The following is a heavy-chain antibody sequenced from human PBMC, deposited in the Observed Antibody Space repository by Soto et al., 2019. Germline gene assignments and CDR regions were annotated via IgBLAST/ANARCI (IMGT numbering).Heavy chain of an antibody. CDR3: ARAWGYGFDF. J-gene: IGHJ3*01. V-gene: IGHV4-59*01. D-gene: IGHD7-27*01. Sequence: QVQLQESGPGLVKPSETLSLTCSVSGGSISSYYWSWIRQPPGKGLEWIGYIYYSGSTNYNPSLKSRVTISVDTSKNQFSLKLSSVTAADTAVYYCARAWGYGFDFWGQGTMVTVSS. CDR2: IYYSGST. CDR1: GGSISSYY.